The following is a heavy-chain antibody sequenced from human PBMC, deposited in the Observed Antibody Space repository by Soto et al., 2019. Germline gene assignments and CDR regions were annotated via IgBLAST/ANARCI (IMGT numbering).Heavy chain of an antibody. D-gene: IGHD1-26*01. CDR2: ISYDGSNK. J-gene: IGHJ2*01. V-gene: IGHV3-30*18. Sequence: QVQLVESGGGVVQPGRSLRLSCAASGFTFSSYGMHWVRQAPGKGLEWVAVISYDGSNKYYADSVKGRFTISRDNSKNTLYLQMNSLRAEDTAVYYCAKVVGATPPYWYFDLWGRGTLVTVSS. CDR3: AKVVGATPPYWYFDL. CDR1: GFTFSSYG.